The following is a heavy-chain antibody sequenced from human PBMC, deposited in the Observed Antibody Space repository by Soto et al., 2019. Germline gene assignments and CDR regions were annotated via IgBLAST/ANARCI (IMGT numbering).Heavy chain of an antibody. CDR2: ISTTSSYT. V-gene: IGHV3-11*05. CDR1: GFTFSDYY. Sequence: QEQLVESGGGLVKPGGSLRLSCATSGFTFSDYYMSWIRQAPGKGLNWVSYISTTSSYTKYADAVKGRFTISRDNAKNSLYMEMNSLTTEDTAVYYCARDLLYGPGSPIGGWGQGTLVVVSS. CDR3: ARDLLYGPGSPIGG. D-gene: IGHD3-10*01. J-gene: IGHJ4*02.